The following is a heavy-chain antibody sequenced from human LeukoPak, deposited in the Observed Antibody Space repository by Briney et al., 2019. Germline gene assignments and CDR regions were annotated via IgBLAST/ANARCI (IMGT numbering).Heavy chain of an antibody. CDR3: ARDGDSGPYYFDY. D-gene: IGHD3-10*01. CDR2: IYHSGST. CDR1: GGSISSYY. J-gene: IGHJ4*02. V-gene: IGHV4-59*12. Sequence: SETLSLTCTVSGGSISSYYWSWIRQPPGKGLEWIGEIYHSGSTNYNPSLKSRVTISVDKSKNQFSLKLSSVTAADTAVYYCARDGDSGPYYFDYWGQGTLVTVSS.